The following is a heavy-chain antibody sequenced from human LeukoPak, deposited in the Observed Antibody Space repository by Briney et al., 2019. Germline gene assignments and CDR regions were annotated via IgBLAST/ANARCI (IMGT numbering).Heavy chain of an antibody. D-gene: IGHD3-10*01. CDR2: ISAYNGNT. V-gene: IGHV1-18*01. Sequence: ASVKVSCKASGYTFTSYGISWVRQAPGQGLEWMGWISAYNGNTNYAQKLQGRVTMTTDTSTSTAYMELSSLRSEDTAVYYCARATYYGSGSYYYFDYWGQGTLVTVSS. J-gene: IGHJ4*02. CDR3: ARATYYGSGSYYYFDY. CDR1: GYTFTSYG.